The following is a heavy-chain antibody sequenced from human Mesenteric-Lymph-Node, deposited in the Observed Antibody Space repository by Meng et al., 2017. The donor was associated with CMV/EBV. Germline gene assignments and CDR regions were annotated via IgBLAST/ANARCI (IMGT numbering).Heavy chain of an antibody. CDR1: GLTCSSYA. D-gene: IGHD3-9*01. CDR3: ARDALYYDILTGYPDY. CDR2: ISYDGSNK. V-gene: IGHV3-30-3*01. J-gene: IGHJ4*02. Sequence: SGLTCSSYAMHWVRQAPGKGLEWVAVISYDGSNKYYADSVKGRFTISRDNSKNTLYLQMNSLKAEDTAVYYCARDALYYDILTGYPDYWGQGTLVTVSS.